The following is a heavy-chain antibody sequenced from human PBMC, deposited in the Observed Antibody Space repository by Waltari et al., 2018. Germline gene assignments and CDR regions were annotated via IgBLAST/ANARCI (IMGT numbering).Heavy chain of an antibody. CDR2: IIPILGTA. CDR1: GGTFSSYA. J-gene: IGHJ5*02. V-gene: IGHV1-69*13. CDR3: ARDPYYDSSGPSGGWFDP. Sequence: QVQLVQSGAEVKKPGSSVKVSCKASGGTFSSYAISWVRQAPGQGLEWMGGIIPILGTANYAQKFQGRVTITADESTSTAYMELSSLRSEDTAVYYCARDPYYDSSGPSGGWFDPWGQGTLVTVSS. D-gene: IGHD3-22*01.